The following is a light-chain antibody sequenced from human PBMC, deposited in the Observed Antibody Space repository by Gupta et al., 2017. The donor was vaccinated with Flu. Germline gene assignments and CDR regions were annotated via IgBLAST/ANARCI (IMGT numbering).Light chain of an antibody. V-gene: IGLV2-11*01. CDR2: DDS. CDR1: YSDVGAYNY. J-gene: IGLJ2*01. CDR3: CSYAGSYTFVL. Sequence: QSALTQPRSVPVSPGRSVTISCAGTYSDVGAYNYVSWYQQHPGHAPSLIISDDSKRPTGVPDRFSGSKSGDTAFLTISGLQAEDEADYYCCSYAGSYTFVLFGGGTKLTVL.